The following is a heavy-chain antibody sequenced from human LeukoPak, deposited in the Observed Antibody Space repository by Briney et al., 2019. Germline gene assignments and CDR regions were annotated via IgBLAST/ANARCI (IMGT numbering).Heavy chain of an antibody. CDR2: ISACNGNT. Sequence: ASVKVSCKASGYTFTSYGISWVRQAPGQGLEWMGWISACNGNTDYAQKLQGRVTMTTDTSTSTAYMELRSLRSDDTAVYYCARVGYNWNDGNWFDPWGQGTLVTVSS. D-gene: IGHD1-1*01. CDR1: GYTFTSYG. CDR3: ARVGYNWNDGNWFDP. J-gene: IGHJ5*02. V-gene: IGHV1-18*01.